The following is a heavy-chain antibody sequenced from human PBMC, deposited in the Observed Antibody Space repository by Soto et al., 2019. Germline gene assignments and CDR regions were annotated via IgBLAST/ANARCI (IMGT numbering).Heavy chain of an antibody. D-gene: IGHD6-19*01. Sequence: GGSLRLSCAASGFSFSRHGMHWVRQAPGKGLEWVAVISYDGSNQDYADSVKGRFSISRDNSKNTVYLQMNSLRVEDSAVYYCARDRSSTYYYYGMDLWGQGTTVTV. J-gene: IGHJ6*02. CDR1: GFSFSRHG. V-gene: IGHV3-30-3*01. CDR3: ARDRSSTYYYYGMDL. CDR2: ISYDGSNQ.